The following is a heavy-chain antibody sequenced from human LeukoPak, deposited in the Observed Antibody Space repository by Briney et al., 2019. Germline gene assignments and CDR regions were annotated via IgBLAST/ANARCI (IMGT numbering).Heavy chain of an antibody. D-gene: IGHD1-14*01. CDR3: ARGRYSGFDF. CDR1: GDSVSSNLIA. J-gene: IGHJ3*01. Sequence: KTSQTLSLTCALSGDSVSSNLIAWNWIRQSPSRGLEWLGRTYYRSKWFNEYAVSVRGRINVNLDTSTNQLSLQLHSVTPEDTAVYYCARGRYSGFDFWGQGTMVTVSS. CDR2: TYYRSKWFN. V-gene: IGHV6-1*01.